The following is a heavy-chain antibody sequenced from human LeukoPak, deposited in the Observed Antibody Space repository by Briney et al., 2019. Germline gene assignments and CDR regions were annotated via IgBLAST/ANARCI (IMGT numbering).Heavy chain of an antibody. Sequence: PGGSLRLSCAASGFTLSSYWMSWVRQAPGKGLEWVSAISGSGGSTYYADSVKGRFTISRDNSKNTLYLQMNSLRAEDTAVYYCAKIQGRLWFGEPQAFDIWGQGTMVTVSS. CDR3: AKIQGRLWFGEPQAFDI. J-gene: IGHJ3*02. CDR2: ISGSGGST. CDR1: GFTLSSYW. D-gene: IGHD3-10*01. V-gene: IGHV3-23*01.